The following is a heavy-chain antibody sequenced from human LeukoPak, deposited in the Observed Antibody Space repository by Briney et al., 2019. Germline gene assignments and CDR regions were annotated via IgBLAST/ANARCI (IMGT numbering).Heavy chain of an antibody. Sequence: GGSLRLSCVASGFGFSSHWMHWVRQAPGKGLVWVSRMNSDETSAVYAASVKGRFTMSRDNAKNTLYLQMTSLRAEDTAVYYCVRDIYIRRDSWYDVRSFDNWGQGTLVTVSS. CDR3: VRDIYIRRDSWYDVRSFDN. CDR2: MNSDETSA. D-gene: IGHD3-3*01. V-gene: IGHV3-74*01. J-gene: IGHJ4*02. CDR1: GFGFSSHW.